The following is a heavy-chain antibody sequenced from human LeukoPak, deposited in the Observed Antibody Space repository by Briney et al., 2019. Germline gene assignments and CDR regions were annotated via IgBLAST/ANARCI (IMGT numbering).Heavy chain of an antibody. D-gene: IGHD5-18*01. Sequence: ASVKVSCKASGYTFTGYYMHWVRQAPGQGLEWMGWINPNSGGTNYAQKFQGRVTMTRDTSISTAYMELSRLRSDDTAVYYCASGAVYTAMVPDPLDYWGQGTLITDSS. V-gene: IGHV1-2*02. J-gene: IGHJ4*02. CDR2: INPNSGGT. CDR3: ASGAVYTAMVPDPLDY. CDR1: GYTFTGYY.